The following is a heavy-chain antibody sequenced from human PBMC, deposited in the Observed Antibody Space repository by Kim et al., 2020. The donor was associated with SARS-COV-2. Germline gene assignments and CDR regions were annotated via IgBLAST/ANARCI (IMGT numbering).Heavy chain of an antibody. CDR3: ARDRGSSSWYFDY. J-gene: IGHJ4*02. V-gene: IGHV4-30-2*05. D-gene: IGHD6-13*01. Sequence: YNPSLKSRVTISVDTSKNQFSLKLSSVTAADTAVYYCARDRGSSSWYFDYWGQGTLVTVSS.